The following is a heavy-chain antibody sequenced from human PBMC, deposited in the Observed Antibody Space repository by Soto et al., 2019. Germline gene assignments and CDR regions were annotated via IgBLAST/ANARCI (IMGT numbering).Heavy chain of an antibody. Sequence: GGSLRLSCAASGFTFSSYGMHWVRQAPGKGLEWVAVISYDGSNKYYADSVKGRFTISRDNSKNTLYLQMNSLRAEDTAVYYCAKVGSSGWTGYYYYSMDVWGQGTTVTVSS. J-gene: IGHJ6*02. CDR3: AKVGSSGWTGYYYYSMDV. V-gene: IGHV3-30*18. CDR2: ISYDGSNK. D-gene: IGHD6-19*01. CDR1: GFTFSSYG.